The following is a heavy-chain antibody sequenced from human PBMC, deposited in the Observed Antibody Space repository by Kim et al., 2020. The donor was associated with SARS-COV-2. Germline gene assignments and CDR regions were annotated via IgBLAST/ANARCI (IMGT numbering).Heavy chain of an antibody. Sequence: ASVKVSCKASGYTFTSYGISWVRQAPGQGLEWMGWISAYNGNTNYAQKLQGRVTMTTDTSTSTAYMELRSLRSDDTAVYYCARDHGYYDFWSVPPNFDYWGQGTLVTVSS. V-gene: IGHV1-18*01. J-gene: IGHJ4*02. CDR3: ARDHGYYDFWSVPPNFDY. CDR1: GYTFTSYG. CDR2: ISAYNGNT. D-gene: IGHD3-3*01.